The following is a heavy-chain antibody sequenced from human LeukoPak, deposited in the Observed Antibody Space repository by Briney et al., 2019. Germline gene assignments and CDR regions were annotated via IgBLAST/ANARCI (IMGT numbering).Heavy chain of an antibody. CDR1: GFTFSSYW. CDR3: ARDNGYYDILNGYPIDY. V-gene: IGHV3-74*01. D-gene: IGHD3-9*01. Sequence: GGSLRLSCAASGFTFSSYWMHWVRQAPGKGLVWVSRINSDDSSTSYADSVKGRFTTSRDNAKNSLFLQMNSLRAEDTAVYYCARDNGYYDILNGYPIDYWGQGTLVTVSS. CDR2: INSDDSST. J-gene: IGHJ4*02.